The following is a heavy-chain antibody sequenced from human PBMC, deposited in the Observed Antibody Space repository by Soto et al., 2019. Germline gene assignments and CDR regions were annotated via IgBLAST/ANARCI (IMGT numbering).Heavy chain of an antibody. V-gene: IGHV3-23*01. CDR3: ARLWGSGRMRNYYYGMDV. CDR2: VSGSGGST. Sequence: GGSLRLSCAASGFTFSSYAMSWVRQAPGKGLEWVSAVSGSGGSTYYADSVKGRFTISRDNSKNTLYLQMNSLRAEDTAVYYCARLWGSGRMRNYYYGMDVWGQGTTVTVSS. D-gene: IGHD3-10*01. J-gene: IGHJ6*02. CDR1: GFTFSSYA.